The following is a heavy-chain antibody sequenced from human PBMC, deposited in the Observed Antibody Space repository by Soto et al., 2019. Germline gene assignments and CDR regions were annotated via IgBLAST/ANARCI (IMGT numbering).Heavy chain of an antibody. Sequence: SETLSLTCAVSGGSIRSGGYSWSWIRQPPGKGLEWIGYIYHSGSTYYNPSLKSRVTISVDRSKNQFSLKLSSVTAADTAVYYCARGPPNSIWGQGTLVTVSS. D-gene: IGHD3-22*01. J-gene: IGHJ4*02. V-gene: IGHV4-30-2*01. CDR2: IYHSGST. CDR3: ARGPPNSI. CDR1: GGSIRSGGYS.